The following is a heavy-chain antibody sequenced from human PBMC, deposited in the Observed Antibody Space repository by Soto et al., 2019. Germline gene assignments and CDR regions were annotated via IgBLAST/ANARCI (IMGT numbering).Heavy chain of an antibody. J-gene: IGHJ4*02. Sequence: ASVKVSCKASGYTFTSYAMHWVRQAPGQRLEWMGWINAGNGNTKYSQKFQGRVTITRDTSASTAYMELRSLRCDDTAVYYCARDRVAAAGTGYFDYWGQGILVTVSS. CDR3: ARDRVAAAGTGYFDY. CDR2: INAGNGNT. CDR1: GYTFTSYA. D-gene: IGHD6-13*01. V-gene: IGHV1-3*01.